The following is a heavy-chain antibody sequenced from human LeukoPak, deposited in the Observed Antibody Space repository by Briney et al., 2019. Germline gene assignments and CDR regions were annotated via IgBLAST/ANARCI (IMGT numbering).Heavy chain of an antibody. V-gene: IGHV4-39*01. CDR1: GDSIGNSNYY. Sequence: SETLSLTCTVSGDSIGNSNYYWAWVRQPPGKGLEWLGSIFYSGSTYYNPSLKIRVTISVDTSKNQFSLTLHSVTAADPATYYCARRGITYSSSFFAYWGQGTLVTVSS. D-gene: IGHD6-13*01. CDR3: ARRGITYSSSFFAY. J-gene: IGHJ4*02. CDR2: IFYSGST.